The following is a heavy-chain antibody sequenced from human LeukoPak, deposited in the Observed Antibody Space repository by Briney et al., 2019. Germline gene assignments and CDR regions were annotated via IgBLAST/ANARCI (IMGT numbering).Heavy chain of an antibody. Sequence: GGSLRLSCAASGFTFSSYEMNWVRQAPGKGLERVSYISSSGSTIYYADSVKGRFTISRDNAKNSLYLQMNSLRAEDTAVYYCAREGGGYSSGWYRYFDYWGQGTLVTVSS. CDR3: AREGGGYSSGWYRYFDY. J-gene: IGHJ4*02. V-gene: IGHV3-48*03. D-gene: IGHD6-19*01. CDR1: GFTFSSYE. CDR2: ISSSGSTI.